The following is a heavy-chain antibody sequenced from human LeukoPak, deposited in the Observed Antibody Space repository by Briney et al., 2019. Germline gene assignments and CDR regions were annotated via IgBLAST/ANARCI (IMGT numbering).Heavy chain of an antibody. CDR3: ASPGTYYYDSSGYLRRGADAFDI. CDR1: GFTVSSNY. CDR2: IYSGGST. V-gene: IGHV3-66*02. J-gene: IGHJ3*02. Sequence: PGGSLRLSCAASGFTVSSNYMSWVRQAPGKGLEWVSVIYSGGSTYYADSVKGRFTISRDNSKNTLYLQMNSLRAEDTAVYYCASPGTYYYDSSGYLRRGADAFDIWGQGTMVTVSS. D-gene: IGHD3-22*01.